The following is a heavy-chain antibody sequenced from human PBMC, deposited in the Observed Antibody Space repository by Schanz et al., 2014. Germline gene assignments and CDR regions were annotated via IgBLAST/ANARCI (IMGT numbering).Heavy chain of an antibody. D-gene: IGHD3-3*01. CDR3: ARGFDCWDR. V-gene: IGHV1-69*02. J-gene: IGHJ4*02. CDR1: GGTFSSYT. CDR2: IIPVLNIA. Sequence: QLQLVQSGAEVKKPGSSVKVSCKLSGGTFSSYTISWMRQAPGQGLEWMGKIIPVLNIATYAQRFQGRVSITADTSTNTAYMELSSLTSEDTAVHYCARGFDCWDRWGQGTLVIVSS.